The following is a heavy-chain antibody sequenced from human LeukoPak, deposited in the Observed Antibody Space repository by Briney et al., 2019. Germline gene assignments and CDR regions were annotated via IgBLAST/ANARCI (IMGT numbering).Heavy chain of an antibody. D-gene: IGHD5-24*01. J-gene: IGHJ4*02. CDR2: VKGDGTFT. V-gene: IGHV3-74*01. Sequence: AGGSLRLSCAASGFTFISHWMHWVRQAPGKGLVWVSRVKGDGTFTNYADSVYGRFTISRDNAKNTLYLHMHSLRAEDTAVYYCVRDGDDFNFDYWGQGNLVTVSS. CDR3: VRDGDDFNFDY. CDR1: GFTFISHW.